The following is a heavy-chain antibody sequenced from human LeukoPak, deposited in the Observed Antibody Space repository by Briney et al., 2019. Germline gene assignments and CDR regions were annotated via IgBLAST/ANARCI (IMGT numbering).Heavy chain of an antibody. D-gene: IGHD5-24*01. CDR1: GFTFSSYA. CDR3: VKDGIDGYHDY. CDR2: ISGSGGST. J-gene: IGHJ4*02. Sequence: GGSLRLSCVASGFTFSSYAMSWVRQAPGKGLEWVSAISGSGGSTYYADSVKGRFTISRDNSKNTLYLQMNSLRAEDTAVYYCVKDGIDGYHDYWGQGTLVTVSS. V-gene: IGHV3-23*01.